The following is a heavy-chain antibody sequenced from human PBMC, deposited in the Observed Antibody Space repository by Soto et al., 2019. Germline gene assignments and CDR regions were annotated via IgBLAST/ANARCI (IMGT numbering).Heavy chain of an antibody. Sequence: ASVKVSCKASGYTFTSYDINWVRQATGQGLEWMGWMNPNSGNTGYAQKFQGRVTMTRNTSISTAYMELSSLRSEDTAVYYCAKEWLSPTGYYYYMDVWGKGTTVTVSS. CDR3: AKEWLSPTGYYYYMDV. J-gene: IGHJ6*03. V-gene: IGHV1-8*01. CDR2: MNPNSGNT. CDR1: GYTFTSYD. D-gene: IGHD3-22*01.